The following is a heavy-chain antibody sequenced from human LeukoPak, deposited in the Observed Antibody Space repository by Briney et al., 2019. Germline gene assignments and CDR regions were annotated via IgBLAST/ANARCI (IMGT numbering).Heavy chain of an antibody. Sequence: ASVKVSCKASGYTFTGYYMHWVRQAPGQGLEWMGRINPNSGGTNYAQKFQGRVTMTRDTSISTAYMELSRLRSDDTAVYYCARVRQVAGVAFYSDYWGQGTLVTVSS. CDR3: ARVRQVAGVAFYSDY. J-gene: IGHJ4*02. CDR1: GYTFTGYY. D-gene: IGHD6-19*01. CDR2: INPNSGGT. V-gene: IGHV1-2*06.